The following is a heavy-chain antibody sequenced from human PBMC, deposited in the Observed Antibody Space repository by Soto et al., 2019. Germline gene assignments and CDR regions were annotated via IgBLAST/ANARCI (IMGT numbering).Heavy chain of an antibody. CDR2: IIPIFGTA. J-gene: IGHJ6*02. CDR3: ARGRMSPYGSGSYDYYCYGMDV. CDR1: GGTFSSYA. D-gene: IGHD3-10*01. Sequence: SVKVSCKASGGTFSSYAISWVRQAPGQGLEWMGGIIPIFGTANYAQKFQGRVTITADESTSTAYMELSSLRSEDTAVYYCARGRMSPYGSGSYDYYCYGMDVWGQGTTVTVSS. V-gene: IGHV1-69*13.